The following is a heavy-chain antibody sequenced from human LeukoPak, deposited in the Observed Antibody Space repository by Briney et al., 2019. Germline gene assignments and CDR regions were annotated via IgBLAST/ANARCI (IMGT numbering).Heavy chain of an antibody. CDR3: ARGGAGYSSSWYSVNWFDP. Sequence: SETLSLTCAVYGGSFSGYYWSWIRQPPGKGLEWIGEINHSGSTNYNPSLKSRVTISVDTSKNQFSLKLSFVTAADTAVYYCARGGAGYSSSWYSVNWFDPWGQGTLVAVSS. D-gene: IGHD6-13*01. J-gene: IGHJ5*02. CDR2: INHSGST. V-gene: IGHV4-34*01. CDR1: GGSFSGYY.